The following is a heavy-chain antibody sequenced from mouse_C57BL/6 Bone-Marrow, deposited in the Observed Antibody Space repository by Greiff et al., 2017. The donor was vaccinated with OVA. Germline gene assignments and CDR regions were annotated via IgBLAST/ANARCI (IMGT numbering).Heavy chain of an antibody. V-gene: IGHV7-1*01. D-gene: IGHD1-1*01. CDR2: SRNKANDYTT. CDR1: GFTFSDFY. Sequence: EVNVVESGGGLVQSGRSLRLSCATSGFTFSDFYMEWVRQAPGKGLEWIAASRNKANDYTTEYSASVKGRFIVSRDTSQSILYLQMNALRAEDTAIYYCARDYYGSRTGFAYWGQGTLVTVSA. J-gene: IGHJ3*01. CDR3: ARDYYGSRTGFAY.